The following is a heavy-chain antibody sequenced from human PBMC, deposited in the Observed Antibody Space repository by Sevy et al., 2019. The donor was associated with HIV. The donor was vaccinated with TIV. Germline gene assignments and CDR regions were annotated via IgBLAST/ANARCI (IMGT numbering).Heavy chain of an antibody. V-gene: IGHV1-2*02. CDR3: ARETSYCGGDCYRTPTDY. CDR1: GYTFTGYY. J-gene: IGHJ4*02. CDR2: INPNSGDT. Sequence: ASVKVSCKASGYTFTGYYMHWVRQAPGQGLEWMGWINPNSGDTNYAQKFQGRVTMTRDTSISTAYMELSRLRSDDTAVYYCARETSYCGGDCYRTPTDYWGQGTLVTVSS. D-gene: IGHD2-21*02.